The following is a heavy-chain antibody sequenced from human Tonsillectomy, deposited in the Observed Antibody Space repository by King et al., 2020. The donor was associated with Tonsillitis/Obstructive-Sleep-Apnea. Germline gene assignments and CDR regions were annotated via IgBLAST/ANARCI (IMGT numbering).Heavy chain of an antibody. V-gene: IGHV3-33*01. CDR2: IWYDGSNK. CDR1: GFTFSSYG. J-gene: IGHJ4*02. CDR3: ARDPQRQWLDY. Sequence: VQLVESGGGVVQPGRSLRLSCAASGFTFSSYGMHWVRQAPGKGLEWVAVIWYDGSNKYYADSVKGRFTISRDNSKNTLYLQMNSLRAEDTAVYYCARDPQRQWLDYWGQGTLVTVSS. D-gene: IGHD6-19*01.